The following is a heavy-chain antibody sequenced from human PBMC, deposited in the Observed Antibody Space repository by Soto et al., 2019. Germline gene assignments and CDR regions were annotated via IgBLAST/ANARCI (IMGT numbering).Heavy chain of an antibody. J-gene: IGHJ4*02. V-gene: IGHV3-9*01. D-gene: IGHD3-3*01. CDR3: TKVGGLYDFWSGPLHFDL. CDR1: GFIFDDFA. Sequence: EAKLVESGGGLVQPGRSLRLSCAGSGFIFDDFAIHWVRQAPGKGLEWVSGISWNSDSIGYVDSVKGRFTISRDNAKNALYLQMNSLRVEDTALYYCTKVGGLYDFWSGPLHFDLWGQGTLVIVSS. CDR2: ISWNSDSI.